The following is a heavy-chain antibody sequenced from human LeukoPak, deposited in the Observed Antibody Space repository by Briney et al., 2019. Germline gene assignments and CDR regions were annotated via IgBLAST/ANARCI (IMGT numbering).Heavy chain of an antibody. V-gene: IGHV5-51*01. D-gene: IGHD2-2*02. CDR1: GYRFTSYW. J-gene: IGHJ4*02. Sequence: GESLQISCKGSGYRFTSYWIGWVRQMPGKGLEWMGIIYPGDSDTRYSPSFQGQVTISADKSISTAYLQWSSLKASDTAMYYCARHIRYCSSTSCYTIDYWGQGTLVTVSS. CDR2: IYPGDSDT. CDR3: ARHIRYCSSTSCYTIDY.